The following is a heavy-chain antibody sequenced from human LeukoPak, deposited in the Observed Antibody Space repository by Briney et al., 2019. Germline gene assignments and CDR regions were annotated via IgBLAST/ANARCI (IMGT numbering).Heavy chain of an antibody. D-gene: IGHD1-26*01. CDR2: IYYSGST. V-gene: IGHV4-39*07. CDR1: GGSISSSSYY. CDR3: ARDRDGLSGSYWGLFDY. Sequence: SETLSLTCTVSGGSISSSSYYWGWIRQPPGKGLEWIGSIYYSGSTYYNPSLKSRVTISVDTSKNQFSLKLSSVTAADTAVYYCARDRDGLSGSYWGLFDYWGQGTLLTVSS. J-gene: IGHJ4*02.